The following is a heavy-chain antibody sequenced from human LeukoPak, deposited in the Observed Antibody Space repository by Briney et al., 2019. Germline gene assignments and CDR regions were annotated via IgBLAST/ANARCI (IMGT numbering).Heavy chain of an antibody. J-gene: IGHJ4*02. D-gene: IGHD6-19*01. CDR2: INTAGDT. Sequence: GESLKISCAASGFTFSDYDMHWVRQATGKGLEWVSAINTAGDTYYPDSVKGRFTISRENAKNSLYLQLNSLRAGDTAVYFCARAPPGSGWLIDYWGQGTLITVSS. CDR3: ARAPPGSGWLIDY. V-gene: IGHV3-13*04. CDR1: GFTFSDYD.